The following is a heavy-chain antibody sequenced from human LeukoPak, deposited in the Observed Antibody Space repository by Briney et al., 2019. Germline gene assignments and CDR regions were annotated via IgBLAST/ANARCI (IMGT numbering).Heavy chain of an antibody. Sequence: GASVKVSCKASGGTFSSYAISWVRQAPGRGLEWMGGIIPIFGTANYAQKFQGRVTITADESTSTAYMELSSLRSEDTAVYYCARDRGVTTPYFDYWGQGTLVTVSS. J-gene: IGHJ4*02. CDR1: GGTFSSYA. V-gene: IGHV1-69*13. CDR2: IIPIFGTA. CDR3: ARDRGVTTPYFDY. D-gene: IGHD3-3*01.